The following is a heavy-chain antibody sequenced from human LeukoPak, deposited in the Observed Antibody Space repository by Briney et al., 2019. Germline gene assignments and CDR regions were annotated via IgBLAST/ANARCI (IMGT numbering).Heavy chain of an antibody. D-gene: IGHD6-13*01. CDR3: GSMAAMGQPLARGLVY. J-gene: IGHJ4*02. CDR2: IYPGDSDT. CDR1: GYSFTSYW. Sequence: GESLMISCKGSGYSFTSYWIGWVRQMPVKGLEWIGIIYPGDSDTRYSPSVQGQVTISADKSISTAYLQWSSLNASDTAMYYWGSMAAMGQPLARGLVYGAQEPLVT. V-gene: IGHV5-51*01.